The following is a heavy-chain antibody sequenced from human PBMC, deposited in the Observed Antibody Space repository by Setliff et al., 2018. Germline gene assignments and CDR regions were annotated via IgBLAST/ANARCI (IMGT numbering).Heavy chain of an antibody. CDR1: GFTFFSYT. J-gene: IGHJ4*02. CDR3: AGSYFCYPPYFDY. D-gene: IGHD2-2*01. CDR2: IEGHGGDT. V-gene: IGHV3-23*01. Sequence: GGSLRLSCTTSGFTFFSYTMNWVRQAPGKGLEWVAGIEGHGGDTAYADSVRGRFTISRDNSKNTLYLQMDSLRAEDTALYFCAGSYFCYPPYFDYWGQGTLVTVSS.